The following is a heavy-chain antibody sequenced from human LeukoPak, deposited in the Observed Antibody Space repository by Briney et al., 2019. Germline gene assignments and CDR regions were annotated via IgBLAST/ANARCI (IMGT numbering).Heavy chain of an antibody. CDR2: INHSGST. CDR1: GGSLSNYY. J-gene: IGHJ4*02. CDR3: AVPVEMATIYTFDY. D-gene: IGHD5-24*01. Sequence: SETLSLTCAVYGGSLSNYYWSWIRQPPGKGLEWIGEINHSGSTKCHPSLKSRVTISVDTSKNQFSLKLSSVTAADTAVYYCAVPVEMATIYTFDYWGQGTLVTVSS. V-gene: IGHV4-34*01.